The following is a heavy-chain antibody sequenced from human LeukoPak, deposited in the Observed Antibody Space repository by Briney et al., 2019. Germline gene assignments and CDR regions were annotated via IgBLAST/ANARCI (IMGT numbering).Heavy chain of an antibody. CDR1: GYTFTGYY. CDR3: ARVTSSWYYYFDF. V-gene: IGHV1-2*02. J-gene: IGHJ4*02. Sequence: ASVKVSCTASGYTFTGYYMHWVRQAPGQGLEGMGWINPNSGGTNYAQKFQGRVTMTRDTSISTAYMDLTRLTSDDTAVYYCARVTSSWYYYFDFWGQGTLVSVSS. CDR2: INPNSGGT. D-gene: IGHD6-13*01.